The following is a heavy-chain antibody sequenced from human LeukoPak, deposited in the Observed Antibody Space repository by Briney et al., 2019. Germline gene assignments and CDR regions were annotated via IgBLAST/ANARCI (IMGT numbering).Heavy chain of an antibody. J-gene: IGHJ4*02. D-gene: IGHD4-17*01. CDR3: ARDLGDHEGY. V-gene: IGHV3-48*03. Sequence: GGSLRLSCAASGFTFSSYEMNWVRQAPGKGLEWVSYISSSGSTIYFADSVKGRFTISRDNAKNSLYLQMNSLRAEDTAVYYCARDLGDHEGYWGQGTLVTVSS. CDR1: GFTFSSYE. CDR2: ISSSGSTI.